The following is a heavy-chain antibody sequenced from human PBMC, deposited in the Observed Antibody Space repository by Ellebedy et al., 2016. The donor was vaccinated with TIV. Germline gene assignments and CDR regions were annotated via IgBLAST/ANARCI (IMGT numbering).Heavy chain of an antibody. CDR2: INQAGSEI. CDR3: AGGSGFLFDI. Sequence: GESLKISCAASGFTFDDYAIHWVRQGPGKGLEWVANINQAGSEIYYVDSVRGRFAISRDDAQNSLYLQMNSLTAEDTALYYCAGGSGFLFDIWGQGTMVTVS. J-gene: IGHJ3*02. V-gene: IGHV3-7*04. D-gene: IGHD3-22*01. CDR1: GFTFDDYA.